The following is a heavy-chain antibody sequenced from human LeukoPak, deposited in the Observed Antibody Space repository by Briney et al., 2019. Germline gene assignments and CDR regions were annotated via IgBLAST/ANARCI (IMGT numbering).Heavy chain of an antibody. CDR3: ARVSIGHLWTRPSTNDY. CDR1: GYTFTGYY. Sequence: GASVKVSCKASGYTFTGYYMHWVRQAPGQGLEWMGWINPNSGGTNYAQKFQGRVTMTRDTSISTAYMELSSLRSEDTAVYYCARVSIGHLWTRPSTNDYWGQGTLVTVSS. V-gene: IGHV1-2*02. CDR2: INPNSGGT. D-gene: IGHD2/OR15-2a*01. J-gene: IGHJ4*02.